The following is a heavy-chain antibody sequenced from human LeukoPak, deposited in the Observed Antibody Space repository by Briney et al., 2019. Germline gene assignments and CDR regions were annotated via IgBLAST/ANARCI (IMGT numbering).Heavy chain of an antibody. CDR2: IYYSGSI. CDR3: ARPADYDILTGYRY. D-gene: IGHD3-9*01. J-gene: IGHJ4*02. Sequence: SETLSLTCTVSGGSISSSSYYWGWIRQPPGKGLEWIGSIYYSGSIYYNPSLKSRVTISVDTSKNQFSLKLSSVTAADTAVYYCARPADYDILTGYRYWGQGTLVTVSS. V-gene: IGHV4-39*01. CDR1: GGSISSSSYY.